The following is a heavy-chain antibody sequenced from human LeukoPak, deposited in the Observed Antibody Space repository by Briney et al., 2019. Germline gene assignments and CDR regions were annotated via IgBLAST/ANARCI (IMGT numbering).Heavy chain of an antibody. V-gene: IGHV1-69*13. D-gene: IGHD2-2*02. CDR1: GGTFSSYA. CDR2: IIPIFGAA. J-gene: IGHJ6*02. Sequence: SVKVSCKASGGTFSSYAISWVRQAPGQGLEWMGGIIPIFGAANYAQKFQGRVTITADESTSTAYMELSSLRSEDTAVYYCARGRVVPSQNIVVVPAAIHGMDVWGQGTTVTVSS. CDR3: ARGRVVPSQNIVVVPAAIHGMDV.